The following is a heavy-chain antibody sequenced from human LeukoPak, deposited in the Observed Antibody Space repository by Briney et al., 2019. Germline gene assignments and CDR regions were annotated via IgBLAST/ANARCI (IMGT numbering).Heavy chain of an antibody. V-gene: IGHV3-23*01. Sequence: PGGSLRLSCAASGFTFNNYAMSWVRQAPGKGLEWFSAISSSGRSTWNADSVEGRFTISRDNSKNTLYLQMNSLRAEDTATYYCAKDHSDRRGRDCFLHQDWGQGTLVTVSS. CDR2: ISSSGRST. CDR3: AKDHSDRRGRDCFLHQD. J-gene: IGHJ4*02. CDR1: GFTFNNYA. D-gene: IGHD3/OR15-3a*01.